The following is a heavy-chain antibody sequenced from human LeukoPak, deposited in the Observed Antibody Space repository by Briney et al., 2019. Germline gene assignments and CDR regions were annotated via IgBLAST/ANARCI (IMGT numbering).Heavy chain of an antibody. J-gene: IGHJ4*02. D-gene: IGHD3-16*01. CDR1: GGSISSYY. CDR3: ARVTHGGASDY. CDR2: VYYSVST. Sequence: SETLSLTCTVSGGSISSYYWSWIRQPPGKGLEWIGNVYYSVSTNYNPSLKSRVTISVDTSKNQFSLKLSSVTAADTAVYYCARVTHGGASDYWGQGTLVTVSS. V-gene: IGHV4-59*12.